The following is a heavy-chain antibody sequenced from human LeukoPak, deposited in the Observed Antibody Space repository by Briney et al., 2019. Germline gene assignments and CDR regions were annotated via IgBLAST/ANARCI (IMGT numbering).Heavy chain of an antibody. CDR2: IYSGGST. V-gene: IGHV3-53*01. CDR3: ARGPTPYSGSYIDY. D-gene: IGHD1-26*01. CDR1: GFTVSGKY. Sequence: GGSLRLSCAASGFTVSGKYMNWVRQAPGKGLEWVSVIYSGGSTYYADSVKGRFTISRDNSKNTLYLQMNSLRAEDTAVYYCARGPTPYSGSYIDYWGQGTLVTVSS. J-gene: IGHJ4*02.